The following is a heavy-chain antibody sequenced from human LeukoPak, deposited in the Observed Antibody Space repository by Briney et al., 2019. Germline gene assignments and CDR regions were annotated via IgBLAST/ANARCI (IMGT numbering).Heavy chain of an antibody. CDR1: GYTFTGYY. J-gene: IGHJ5*02. CDR2: INPNSGGT. D-gene: IGHD6-19*01. V-gene: IGHV1-2*02. Sequence: ASVKVSCKASGYTFTGYYMHWVRQAPGQGLEWMGWINPNSGGTNYAQKFQGRVTMTRDTSISTAYMELSRLRSDDTAVYYCATGRGYSSGWYKRYWFDPWGQGTLVTVSS. CDR3: ATGRGYSSGWYKRYWFDP.